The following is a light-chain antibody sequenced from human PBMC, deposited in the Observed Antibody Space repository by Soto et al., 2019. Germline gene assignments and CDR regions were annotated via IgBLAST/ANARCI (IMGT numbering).Light chain of an antibody. CDR2: DTS. CDR3: QQYGSSPWT. J-gene: IGKJ1*01. Sequence: EIVLTQSPGTLSLSPGEGATLSCRAGQSVSRSYLAWFQQKPGQAPRLLIYDTSTRATGIPDRFSGSGSGTGFTLTISRLEPEDFAVYYCQQYGSSPWTFGQGTKVEIK. CDR1: QSVSRSY. V-gene: IGKV3-20*01.